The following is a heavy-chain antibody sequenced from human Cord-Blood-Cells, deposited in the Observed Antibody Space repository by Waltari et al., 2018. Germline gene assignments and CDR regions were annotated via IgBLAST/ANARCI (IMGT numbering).Heavy chain of an antibody. CDR3: ASWDSSGSKGFDY. J-gene: IGHJ4*02. V-gene: IGHV3-53*01. D-gene: IGHD3-22*01. Sequence: EVQLVESGGGLIQPGGSLRLSCAASGFTVSSNYMSWVRQAPGKGLEWVSVIYSGGSTYYADSVKGRFTISRDNSKNTLYLQMNSLRAEDTAVYYCASWDSSGSKGFDYWGQGTLVTVSS. CDR2: IYSGGST. CDR1: GFTVSSNY.